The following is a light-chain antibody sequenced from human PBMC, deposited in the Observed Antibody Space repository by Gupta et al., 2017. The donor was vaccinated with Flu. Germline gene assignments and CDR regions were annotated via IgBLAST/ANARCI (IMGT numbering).Light chain of an antibody. Sequence: PMTQSPSSLSASVGDRVTITCRASQSISSWVAVDQQKPGKATKRLSYMASTLKSVAPSRGSGGGSGQEFTPTISSLQSDDAATYSRQQDSSDLYTFGQGTKLEIK. J-gene: IGKJ2*01. CDR3: QQDSSDLYT. CDR1: QSISSW. V-gene: IGKV1-5*03. CDR2: MAS.